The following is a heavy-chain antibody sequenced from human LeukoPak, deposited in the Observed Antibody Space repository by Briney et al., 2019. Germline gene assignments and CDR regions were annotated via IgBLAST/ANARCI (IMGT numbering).Heavy chain of an antibody. Sequence: SETLSLTCIVSGGSISGYYWSWIRQPAGKGLEWIGRIYTSGSTNYNPSLQSRVTMSVDTSKNRFSLKPTSVTAADTAVYYCARNYDSGTTTNWFDPWGQGTLVTVSS. CDR3: ARNYDSGTTTNWFDP. J-gene: IGHJ5*02. D-gene: IGHD3-10*01. CDR1: GGSISGYY. CDR2: IYTSGST. V-gene: IGHV4-4*07.